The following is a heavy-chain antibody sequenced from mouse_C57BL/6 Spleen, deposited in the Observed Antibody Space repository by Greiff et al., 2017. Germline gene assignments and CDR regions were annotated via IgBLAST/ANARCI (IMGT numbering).Heavy chain of an antibody. J-gene: IGHJ2*01. CDR3: ATRGLYYYGSSYPSFDD. CDR1: GYTFTSYW. D-gene: IGHD1-1*01. Sequence: QVQLQQPGAELVKPGASVKLSCKASGYTFTSYWMQWVKQRPGQGLEWIGEIDPSDSYTNYNQKFKGKATLTVDTSSSTAYMQLSSRTAEDSAVYYCATRGLYYYGSSYPSFDDWGQGTTLTVSS. CDR2: IDPSDSYT. V-gene: IGHV1-50*01.